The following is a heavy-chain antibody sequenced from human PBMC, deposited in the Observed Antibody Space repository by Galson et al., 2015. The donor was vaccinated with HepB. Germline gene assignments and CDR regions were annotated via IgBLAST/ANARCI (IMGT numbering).Heavy chain of an antibody. D-gene: IGHD3-10*01. V-gene: IGHV2-5*02. Sequence: PALVKPTQTLTLTCTFSGFSLNTSGVGVGWIRQPPGKALEWLALIYWDDDKRYSPSLKSRLTITKDTSKNQVILTMTNMDPVDTATYYCAHNRVRNWFDPWGQGTLVTVSS. CDR1: GFSLNTSGVG. CDR2: IYWDDDK. CDR3: AHNRVRNWFDP. J-gene: IGHJ5*02.